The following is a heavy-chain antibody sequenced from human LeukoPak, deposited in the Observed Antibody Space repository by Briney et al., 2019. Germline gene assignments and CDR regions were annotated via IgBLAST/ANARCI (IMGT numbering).Heavy chain of an antibody. V-gene: IGHV4-39*07. J-gene: IGHJ6*03. D-gene: IGHD3-10*01. Sequence: SETLSLTCSVSGGSISNNIYYWGWIRQPPGKGLEWIGEINHSGSTNYNPSLKSRVTISVDTSKNQFSLKLSSVTAADTAVYYCARLNKNDSGSYRFGKKKRGYMDVWGKGTTVTISS. CDR3: ARLNKNDSGSYRFGKKKRGYMDV. CDR2: INHSGST. CDR1: GGSISNNIYY.